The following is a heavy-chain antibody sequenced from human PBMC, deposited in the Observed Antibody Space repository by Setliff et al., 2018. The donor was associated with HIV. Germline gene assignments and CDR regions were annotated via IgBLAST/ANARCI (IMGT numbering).Heavy chain of an antibody. CDR3: ARDHYAFDI. Sequence: PGGSLRLSCAASGFTFRNYWMHWVRQAPGKGLVWVSRIDGDGSGTSYADSVQGRFTISRDNAKNSLYLQMNSLRAEDTAVYYCARDHYAFDIWGQGTMVTVSS. V-gene: IGHV3-74*01. CDR2: IDGDGSGT. J-gene: IGHJ3*02. CDR1: GFTFRNYW.